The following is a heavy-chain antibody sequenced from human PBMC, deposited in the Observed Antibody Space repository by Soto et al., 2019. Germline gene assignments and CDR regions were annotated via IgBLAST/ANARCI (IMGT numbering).Heavy chain of an antibody. Sequence: PSETLSLTCVVSGGSLSSYYWSWIRQPPGKGLEWIGYIYYSGSTNYNPSLKSRVTISVDTSKNQFSLKLSSVTAADTAVYYLVRPWGSTNVYCSRGTLDTVSS. CDR3: VRPWGSTNVY. V-gene: IGHV4-59*01. J-gene: IGHJ4*02. D-gene: IGHD2-8*01. CDR1: GGSLSSYY. CDR2: IYYSGST.